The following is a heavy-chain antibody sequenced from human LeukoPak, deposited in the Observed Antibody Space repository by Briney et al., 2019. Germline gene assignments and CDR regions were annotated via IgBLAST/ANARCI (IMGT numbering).Heavy chain of an antibody. CDR1: GGSFSGYY. Sequence: SETLSLTCAVSGGSFSGYYWTWIRQPPGKGLEWIGEINHSGNTNYNASLKSRVSTSVDTSKNQFSLKLSSVTAADTAVYYCARGDAYDSSGYYLDWFDPWGQGTLVTVSS. V-gene: IGHV4-34*01. CDR3: ARGDAYDSSGYYLDWFDP. J-gene: IGHJ5*02. CDR2: INHSGNT. D-gene: IGHD3-22*01.